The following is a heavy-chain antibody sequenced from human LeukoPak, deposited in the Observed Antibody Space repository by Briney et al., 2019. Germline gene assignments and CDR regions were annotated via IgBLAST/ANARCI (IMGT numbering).Heavy chain of an antibody. D-gene: IGHD6-19*01. Sequence: SETLSLTCTVSGGSISSYYWSWIRQPPGKGLEWIGYIHYSGSTNYNPSLKSRVIVSIDTSKNHFSLNLTSVTAADTAVYYCARTGSGWDYYGMDVWGQGTTVTVSS. J-gene: IGHJ6*02. CDR3: ARTGSGWDYYGMDV. V-gene: IGHV4-59*01. CDR2: IHYSGST. CDR1: GGSISSYY.